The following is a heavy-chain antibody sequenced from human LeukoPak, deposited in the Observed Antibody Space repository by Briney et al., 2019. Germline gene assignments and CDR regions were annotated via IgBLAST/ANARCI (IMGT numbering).Heavy chain of an antibody. Sequence: SETLSLTCTVSGDSIRSTTYYWGWIRQPPGKGLEWIGNIYYTGSTYYNPSLKSRVTISVDTSKNQFSLRLTSVTAADTAVYYCARIVFGVPDPWGQGTLVTVSS. J-gene: IGHJ5*02. CDR2: IYYTGST. CDR1: GDSIRSTTYY. CDR3: ARIVFGVPDP. V-gene: IGHV4-39*07. D-gene: IGHD3-3*01.